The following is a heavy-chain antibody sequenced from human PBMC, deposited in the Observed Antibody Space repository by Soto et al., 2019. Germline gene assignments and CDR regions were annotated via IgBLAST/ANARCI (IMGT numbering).Heavy chain of an antibody. CDR2: ISAYNGNT. V-gene: IGHV1-18*01. Sequence: ASVKVSCKASGYTFTSYGISWVRQAPGQGLEWMGRISAYNGNTNYAQKLQGRVTMTTDTSTSTAYMELRSLRSDDTAVYYCARAPPNYYGSGSYCRSPRPPYYFDYWGQGTLVTVSS. CDR3: ARAPPNYYGSGSYCRSPRPPYYFDY. D-gene: IGHD3-10*01. CDR1: GYTFTSYG. J-gene: IGHJ4*02.